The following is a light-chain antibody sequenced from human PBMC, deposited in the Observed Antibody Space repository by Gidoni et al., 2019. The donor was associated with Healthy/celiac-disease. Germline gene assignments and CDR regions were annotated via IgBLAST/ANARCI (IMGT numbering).Light chain of an antibody. CDR2: AAS. CDR1: QSISSY. Sequence: DIQMTQSPSSLSASVGDRVTITCRASQSISSYLNWYQQKPGTAPKLLIYAASSLQSGVPSSFSGSGSGTDFTLTISSLQPEDFATYYCQQSYSTPFTFGPGTKVDIK. V-gene: IGKV1-39*01. J-gene: IGKJ3*01. CDR3: QQSYSTPFT.